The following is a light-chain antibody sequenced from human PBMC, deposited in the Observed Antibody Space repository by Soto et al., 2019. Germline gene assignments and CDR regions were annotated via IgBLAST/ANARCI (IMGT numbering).Light chain of an antibody. V-gene: IGKV3-15*01. CDR2: DTS. CDR1: QSISSN. CDR3: QHYGGSFI. J-gene: IGKJ3*01. Sequence: EIVMTQSPATLSVSPEERATLSCRASQSISSNLAWYQHKPGQAPRLLIFDTSTRAAGIPARFSGSGSGTDFTLSISRLEPEDFAVYYCQHYGGSFIFGPGTKVDIK.